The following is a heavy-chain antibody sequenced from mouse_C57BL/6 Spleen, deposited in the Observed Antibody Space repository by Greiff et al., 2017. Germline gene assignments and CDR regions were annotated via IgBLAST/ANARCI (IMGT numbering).Heavy chain of an antibody. CDR1: GFAFSDYG. V-gene: IGHV5-17*01. D-gene: IGHD4-1*01. CDR2: ISRGSSTI. Sequence: VQLKESGGGLVKPGGSLKLSCAASGFAFSDYGMHWVRQAPEKGLEWVAYISRGSSTIYYADTVKGRFTISRDNAKNTLFLQMTSLRSEDTAMYYCARGRTGPAFDYWGQGTTLTVSS. CDR3: ARGRTGPAFDY. J-gene: IGHJ2*01.